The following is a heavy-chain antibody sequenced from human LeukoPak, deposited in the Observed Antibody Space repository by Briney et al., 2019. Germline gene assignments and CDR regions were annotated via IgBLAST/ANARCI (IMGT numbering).Heavy chain of an antibody. D-gene: IGHD5-18*01. Sequence: SETLSLTCTVSGGSITSSIYHWGWIRQPPGKGLEWIGSIYYSGRTYYNPSLKSRVTISVDTSKNQFSLKLSSVTAADTGVYYCATPLRSDTAMVMPEHWGQGTLVIVSS. CDR2: IYYSGRT. CDR1: GGSITSSIYH. CDR3: ATPLRSDTAMVMPEH. J-gene: IGHJ1*01. V-gene: IGHV4-39*01.